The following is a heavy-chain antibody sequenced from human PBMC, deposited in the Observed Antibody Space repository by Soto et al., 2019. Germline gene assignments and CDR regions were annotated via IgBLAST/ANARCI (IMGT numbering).Heavy chain of an antibody. CDR1: GDTFSSYG. D-gene: IGHD6-19*01. CDR2: IIPKFGTT. V-gene: IGHV1-69*13. J-gene: IGHJ5*02. CDR3: ARASGRGWYNWFDP. Sequence: ASVKVSCKASGDTFSSYGISWVRQAPGQGLEFMGGIIPKFGTTNYAEKFRGRVTITADESTSTAYMEVSGLRSEDTAVYYCARASGRGWYNWFDPWGQGTLVTVSS.